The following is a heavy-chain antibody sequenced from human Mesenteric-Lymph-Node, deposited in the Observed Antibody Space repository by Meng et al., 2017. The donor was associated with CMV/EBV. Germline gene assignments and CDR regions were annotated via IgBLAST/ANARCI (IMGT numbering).Heavy chain of an antibody. D-gene: IGHD3-3*01. CDR3: ARDKGEIFGAGGFYYGMDV. CDR1: GFTFSRYW. CDR2: IKEDGSQR. V-gene: IGHV3-7*01. Sequence: GGSLRLSCAASGFTFSRYWMNWVRQAPGKGLEWVANIKEDGSQRYYVDSVKGRFTISRDNAENSLYLQMNSLRAEDTALYYCARDKGEIFGAGGFYYGMDVWGQGTTVTVSS. J-gene: IGHJ6*02.